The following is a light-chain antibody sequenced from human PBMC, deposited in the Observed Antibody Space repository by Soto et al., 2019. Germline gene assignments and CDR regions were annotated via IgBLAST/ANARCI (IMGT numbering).Light chain of an antibody. V-gene: IGKV3-15*01. J-gene: IGKJ1*01. CDR1: QSVSIN. CDR3: QQYNYWPT. Sequence: EMVMTQSPATLSVSPGERATLSCRASQSVSINLAWYQQKPGQAPRLLIHDASTRATGVPARFSGSGSGTEFTLTISSLQSEDFAVYYCQQYNYWPTLGQGTKVEIK. CDR2: DAS.